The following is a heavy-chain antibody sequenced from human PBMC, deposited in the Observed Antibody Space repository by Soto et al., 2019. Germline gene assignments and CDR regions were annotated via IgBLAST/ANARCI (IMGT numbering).Heavy chain of an antibody. CDR3: ARVLSFWPNFDY. J-gene: IGHJ4*02. CDR1: GFSFRSYA. CDR2: ISGGGGST. Sequence: EVLLLESGGALVQPGGSLRLSCAASGFSFRSYAMTWVRQAPGKGLDWGSGISGGGGSTYYADSVKGRFTISRDNSKNTLYLQINSLRAEDTALYYCARVLSFWPNFDYWGQGTLVTVSS. V-gene: IGHV3-23*01. D-gene: IGHD2-2*01.